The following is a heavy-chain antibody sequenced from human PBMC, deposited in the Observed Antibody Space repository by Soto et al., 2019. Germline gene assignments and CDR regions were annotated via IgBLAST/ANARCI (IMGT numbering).Heavy chain of an antibody. V-gene: IGHV1-69*01. D-gene: IGHD2-2*01. CDR3: ARSQGSSTSLEIYYYYYYGMDV. CDR1: GATFSSNA. Sequence: QVQLVQSGADVKNPGSSVKFSCKASGATFSSNAISWVRQAPGQGLEGMGGIIPIPGTANYAQKFQGRVTITADESTSTAYMELSSLRSEDTAVYYCARSQGSSTSLEIYYYYYYGMDVWGQGTTVTVSS. J-gene: IGHJ6*02. CDR2: IIPIPGTA.